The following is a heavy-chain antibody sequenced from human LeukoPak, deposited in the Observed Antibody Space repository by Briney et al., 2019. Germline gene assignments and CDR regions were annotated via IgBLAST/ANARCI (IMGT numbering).Heavy chain of an antibody. J-gene: IGHJ2*01. CDR3: ARARVCSYSYDSDGSYTSDWIFDL. V-gene: IGHV4-59*01. Sequence: SETLSLTCIVSGGSITSYYWSWIRQPPGKGLEWIGYIYDTGNTNYNPSLRSRVAISVGKSKAKFSLMLSSVPGADTAVYYGARARVCSYSYDSDGSYTSDWIFDLWGRGTLITVSS. D-gene: IGHD3-22*01. CDR2: IYDTGNT. CDR1: GGSITSYY.